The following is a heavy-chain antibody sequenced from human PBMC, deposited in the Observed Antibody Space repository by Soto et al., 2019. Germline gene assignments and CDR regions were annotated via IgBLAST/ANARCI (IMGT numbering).Heavy chain of an antibody. V-gene: IGHV3-23*01. J-gene: IGHJ3*01. D-gene: IGHD6-6*01. CDR2: LSRGGGTT. Sequence: EAQLLESGGDWAQPGGSLRLSCAASGFTFSSHGMSWVRQAPGKGLEWIAGLSRGGGTTYYAVSVKVRFTISRDNSKNTLDLIMNSLKVEDTALYYCAKDGQYRTDGFDVWGQGTMVTVSS. CDR1: GFTFSSHG. CDR3: AKDGQYRTDGFDV.